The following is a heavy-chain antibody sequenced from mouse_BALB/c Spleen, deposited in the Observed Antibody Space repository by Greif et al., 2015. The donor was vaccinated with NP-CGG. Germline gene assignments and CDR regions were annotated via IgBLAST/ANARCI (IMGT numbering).Heavy chain of an antibody. D-gene: IGHD1-1*01. Sequence: QVQLQQSGAELAKPGASVKMSCKASGYTFTSYWMHWVKQRPGQGLEWIGYINPSTGYTEYNQKFKDKATLTADKSSSTAYMQLSSLTSEDSAVYYCARSYGSSHFAYWGQGTLVTVSA. CDR3: ARSYGSSHFAY. J-gene: IGHJ3*01. CDR2: INPSTGYT. V-gene: IGHV1-7*01. CDR1: GYTFTSYW.